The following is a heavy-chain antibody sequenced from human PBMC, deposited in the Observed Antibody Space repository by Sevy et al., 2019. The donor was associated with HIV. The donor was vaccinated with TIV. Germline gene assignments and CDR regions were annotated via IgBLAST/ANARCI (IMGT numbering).Heavy chain of an antibody. V-gene: IGHV1-46*01. Sequence: ASVKVSCKASGYTFTSYYMHWVRQAPGQGLEWMGIINPSGGSTSYAQKFQGRVTMTRDTSTSTVYMELSSLRSEDTAVYYCARDWRMTTPETYYYYGMDVWGQGTSVTVSS. D-gene: IGHD4-4*01. CDR2: INPSGGST. J-gene: IGHJ6*02. CDR1: GYTFTSYY. CDR3: ARDWRMTTPETYYYYGMDV.